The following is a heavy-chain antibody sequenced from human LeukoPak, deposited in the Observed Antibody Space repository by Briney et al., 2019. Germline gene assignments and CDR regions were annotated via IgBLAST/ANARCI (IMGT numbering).Heavy chain of an antibody. D-gene: IGHD4/OR15-4a*01. CDR3: STEDKYGTSANCGVF. J-gene: IGHJ4*02. CDR2: IIPDSGGT. CDR1: GYTLTECY. Sequence: ASVKVSCKASGYTLTECYIHWVRQAPGQGLEWMGFIIPDSGGTTYQQKFQGRVTMTRDTSISTFYMELSSLRPDDTAVYYCSTEDKYGTSANCGVFWGQGTLVTVSS. V-gene: IGHV1-2*02.